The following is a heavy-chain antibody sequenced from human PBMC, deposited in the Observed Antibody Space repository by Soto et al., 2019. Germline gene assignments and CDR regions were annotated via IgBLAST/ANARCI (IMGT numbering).Heavy chain of an antibody. CDR3: TTDSYFTTKTVRFDY. CDR2: VKSKNDGGTT. D-gene: IGHD2-8*01. CDR1: GFTFSNAW. V-gene: IGHV3-15*07. Sequence: GGSLRLSCAASGFTFSNAWINWVRQTPGRGLEWVGRVKSKNDGGTTDFAAPVKGRFAISRDDSKNMVYLEMNSLQTEDTAMYYCTTDSYFTTKTVRFDYWGHGTLVTVSS. J-gene: IGHJ4*01.